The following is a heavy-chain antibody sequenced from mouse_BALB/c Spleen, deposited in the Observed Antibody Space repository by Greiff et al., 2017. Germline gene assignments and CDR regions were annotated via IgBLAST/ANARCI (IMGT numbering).Heavy chain of an antibody. CDR2: IDPENGDT. J-gene: IGHJ4*01. D-gene: IGHD1-1*01. CDR1: GFNIKDYY. V-gene: IGHV14-4*02. Sequence: EVQLQQSGAELVRSGASVKLSCTASGFNIKDYYMHWVKQRPEQGLEWIGWIDPENGDTEYAPKFQGKATMTADTSSNTAYLQLSSLTSEDTAVYYCARDYYYGSSIGAMDYWGQGTSVTVSS. CDR3: ARDYYYGSSIGAMDY.